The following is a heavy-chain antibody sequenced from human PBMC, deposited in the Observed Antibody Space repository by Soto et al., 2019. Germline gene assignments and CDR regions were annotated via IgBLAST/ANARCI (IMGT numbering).Heavy chain of an antibody. CDR3: ATMVRGVSD. J-gene: IGHJ4*02. CDR2: ISYDGTNK. V-gene: IGHV3-30*03. Sequence: QVQLVESGGGVVQPGRSLRLSCAASGFIFNTYGMHWVRQAPGKGLEWVAVISYDGTNKYYADSVKGRFTISRDNSKNTLYLRGDSLRTEHTAVYYCATMVRGVSDWCQGTLVTVSS. D-gene: IGHD3-10*01. CDR1: GFIFNTYG.